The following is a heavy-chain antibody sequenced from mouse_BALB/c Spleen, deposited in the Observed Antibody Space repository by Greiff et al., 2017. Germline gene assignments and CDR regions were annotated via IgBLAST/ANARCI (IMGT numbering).Heavy chain of an antibody. V-gene: IGHV5-9-4*01. D-gene: IGHD3-1*01. CDR1: GFTFSSYA. J-gene: IGHJ4*01. CDR2: ISSGGSYT. CDR3: AREGARAISFYAMDY. Sequence: EVKLVESGGGLVKPGGSLKLSCAASGFTFSSYAMSWVRQSPEKRLEWVAEISSGGSYTYYPDTVTGRFTISRDNAKNTLYLEMSSLRSEDTAMYYCAREGARAISFYAMDYWGQGTSVTVSS.